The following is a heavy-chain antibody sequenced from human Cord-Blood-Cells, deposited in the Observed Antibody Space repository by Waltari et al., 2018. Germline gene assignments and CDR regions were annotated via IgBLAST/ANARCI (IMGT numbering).Heavy chain of an antibody. V-gene: IGHV4-34*01. CDR3: ARGPSRIAAAAFDY. J-gene: IGHJ4*02. Sequence: QVQLQQWGAGLLKPSETLSLTCAAYGGSFSGYYWSWIRQPPGKGLEWIGEINHSGSTNYNPSLKSRVTISVDTSKNQFSLKLSSVTAADTAVYYCARGPSRIAAAAFDYWGQGTLVTVSS. CDR2: INHSGST. CDR1: GGSFSGYY. D-gene: IGHD6-13*01.